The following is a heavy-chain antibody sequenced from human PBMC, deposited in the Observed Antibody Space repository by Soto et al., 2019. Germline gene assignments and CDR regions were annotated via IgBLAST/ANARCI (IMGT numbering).Heavy chain of an antibody. D-gene: IGHD1-26*01. CDR2: ISYNGDST. J-gene: IGHJ3*02. V-gene: IGHV3-64*01. CDR1: GFTLSDYS. CDR3: EKVSVRDQATFDI. Sequence: GGSLRLSCAASGFTLSDYSMHWVRQAAGKGLEYVSAISYNGDSTYYANSVKSRFTISRDTYKNTLFLQMGRLRADDMEVYYYEKVSVRDQATFDIWGQGTMV.